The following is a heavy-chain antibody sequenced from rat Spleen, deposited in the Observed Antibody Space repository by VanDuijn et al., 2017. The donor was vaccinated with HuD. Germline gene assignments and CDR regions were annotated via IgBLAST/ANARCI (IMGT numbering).Heavy chain of an antibody. CDR1: GFTFSDYN. V-gene: IGHV5S10*01. D-gene: IGHD1-5*01. J-gene: IGHJ2*01. Sequence: EVQLVESGGGLVQPGRSLKLSCAASGFTFSDYNMAWVRQAPKKGLEWVASILYDGSRTYYRDSVKGRFTFSRENAKNTQYLQMDSLRSEDTATYYCARRGYRYNYFDYWGQGVMVTVSS. CDR2: ILYDGSRT. CDR3: ARRGYRYNYFDY.